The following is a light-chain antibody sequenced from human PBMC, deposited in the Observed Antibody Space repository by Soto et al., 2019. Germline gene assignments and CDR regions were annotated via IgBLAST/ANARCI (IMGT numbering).Light chain of an antibody. CDR1: SDDVGAYNS. CDR2: KGT. Sequence: QSVLAQPASVSGSPGQSITISCTGTSDDVGAYNSVSWYQQLPHKAPQVVLYKGTQRPSGVSSRFSASTSGNAASLTISGLQADDEADYFCRQSAPESTDVFGTGTKVTVL. V-gene: IGLV2-23*01. J-gene: IGLJ1*01. CDR3: RQSAPESTDV.